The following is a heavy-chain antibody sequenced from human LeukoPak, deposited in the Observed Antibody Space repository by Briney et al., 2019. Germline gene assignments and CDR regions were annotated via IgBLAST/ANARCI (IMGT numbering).Heavy chain of an antibody. CDR2: ISTNGVST. CDR1: GFTFSSYV. V-gene: IGHV3-64D*06. Sequence: GGSLRLSCSASGFTFSSYVMHWVRQAPGTGLEYVSAISTNGVSTYYADSVKGRFTISRDNSKNTLYLQMSSLRAEDTAVYYCVKDYGSGWSNWFDPWGQGTLVTVSS. CDR3: VKDYGSGWSNWFDP. D-gene: IGHD6-13*01. J-gene: IGHJ5*02.